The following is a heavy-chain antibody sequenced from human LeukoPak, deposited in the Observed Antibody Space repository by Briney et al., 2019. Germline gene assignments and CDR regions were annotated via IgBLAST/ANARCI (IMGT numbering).Heavy chain of an antibody. CDR3: AKFLPTHIVVANYYFDY. D-gene: IGHD2-21*01. J-gene: IGHJ4*02. CDR2: ISGSGGST. CDR1: GFTFSSYA. V-gene: IGHV3-23*01. Sequence: GGSLRLSCAASGFTFSSYAMSWVRLAPGKGLEWVSAISGSGGSTYYADSVKGRFTISRDNSKNTLYLQMNSLRAEDTAVYYCAKFLPTHIVVANYYFDYWGQGTLATVSS.